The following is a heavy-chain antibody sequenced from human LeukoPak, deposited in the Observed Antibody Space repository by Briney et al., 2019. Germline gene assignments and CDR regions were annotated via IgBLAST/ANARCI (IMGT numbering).Heavy chain of an antibody. CDR3: AREEGSGGWYNWFDP. D-gene: IGHD6-19*01. CDR1: GGSISSSSYY. V-gene: IGHV4-39*07. CDR2: IYYSGST. Sequence: SETLSLTCTVSGGSISSSSYYWGWIRQPPGKGLEWIGSIYYSGSTYYNPSLKSRVTISVDTSKNQFSLKLSSVTAADTAVYYCAREEGSGGWYNWFDPWGQGTLVTVSS. J-gene: IGHJ5*02.